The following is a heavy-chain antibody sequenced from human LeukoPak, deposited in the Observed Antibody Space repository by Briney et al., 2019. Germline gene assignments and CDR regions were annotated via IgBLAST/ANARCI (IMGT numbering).Heavy chain of an antibody. J-gene: IGHJ6*02. Sequence: SQTLSLTCTVSGCSISSGSYYWSWIRQPAGKGLDWIVRIYTSGSTNYNPSLKSRVTISVDTSKNQFSLKLSSVTAADTAVYYCARVPIVCSSTSCFYYGMDVWGQGTTVTVSS. CDR2: IYTSGST. V-gene: IGHV4-61*02. D-gene: IGHD2-2*01. CDR1: GCSISSGSYY. CDR3: ARVPIVCSSTSCFYYGMDV.